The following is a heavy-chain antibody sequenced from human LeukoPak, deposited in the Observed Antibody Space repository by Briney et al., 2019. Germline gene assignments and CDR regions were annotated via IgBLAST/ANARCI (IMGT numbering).Heavy chain of an antibody. CDR2: INPNSGGT. CDR3: ARWLGWDIVLMVYALDY. Sequence: ASVKVSCKASGDTFTGYYMHWVRQAPGQGLEWMGWINPNSGGTNYAQKFQGRVTMTRDTSISTAYMELSRLRSDDTAVYYCARWLGWDIVLMVYALDYWGQGTLVTVSS. D-gene: IGHD2-8*01. V-gene: IGHV1-2*02. J-gene: IGHJ4*02. CDR1: GDTFTGYY.